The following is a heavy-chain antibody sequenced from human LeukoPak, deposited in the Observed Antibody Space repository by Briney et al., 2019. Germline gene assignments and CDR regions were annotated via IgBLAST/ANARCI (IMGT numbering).Heavy chain of an antibody. J-gene: IGHJ6*02. Sequence: GESLKIPCKGSGYSFTSYWIGWVRQMPGKGLEWMGIIYPGDSDTRYSPSFQGQVTISADKSISTAYLQWSSLKASDTAMYYCARHVSGSSWYEDYYGMDVWGQGTTVTVSS. CDR3: ARHVSGSSWYEDYYGMDV. CDR2: IYPGDSDT. CDR1: GYSFTSYW. V-gene: IGHV5-51*01. D-gene: IGHD6-13*01.